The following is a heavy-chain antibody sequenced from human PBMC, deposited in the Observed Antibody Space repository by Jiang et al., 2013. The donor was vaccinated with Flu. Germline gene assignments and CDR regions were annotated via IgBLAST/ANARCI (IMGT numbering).Heavy chain of an antibody. Sequence: LLKPSETLSLTCDVSGGSFSTSYWSWIRQPPGKGLEWIGEIHQGEGTDYNPSLQSRVTLSLDTSKNQFSLKLTSVSAADTAVYYCARGEDRAKTGYWGQGTLVTVSS. D-gene: IGHD3-9*01. V-gene: IGHV4-34*01. J-gene: IGHJ4*02. CDR1: GGSFSTSY. CDR2: IHQGEGT. CDR3: ARGEDRAKTGY.